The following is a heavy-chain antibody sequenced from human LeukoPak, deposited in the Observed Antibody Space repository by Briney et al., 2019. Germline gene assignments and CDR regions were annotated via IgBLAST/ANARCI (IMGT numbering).Heavy chain of an antibody. V-gene: IGHV3-7*01. CDR2: IKQDGSEK. CDR1: GFTFSSYW. J-gene: IGHJ6*03. Sequence: GGSLRLSCAASGFTFSSYWMSWVRQAPGKGLEWVANIKQDGSEKYYADSVKGRFTISRDNAKNSLYLQMNSLRAEDTAVNYCARVPGYSSSWYFVYYYYYMDVWGKGTTVTVSS. D-gene: IGHD6-13*01. CDR3: ARVPGYSSSWYFVYYYYYMDV.